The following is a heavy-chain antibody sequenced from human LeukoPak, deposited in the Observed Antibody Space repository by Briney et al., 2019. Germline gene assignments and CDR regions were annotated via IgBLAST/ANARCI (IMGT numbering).Heavy chain of an antibody. V-gene: IGHV1-3*01. Sequence: ASVKVSCKASGYTFTSYAMHWVRQAPGQRPEWMGWINAGNGNTKYSQKFQGRVTITRDTSASTAYMELSSLRSEDTAVYYCARSPTIYGSGAPFGYWGQGTLVTVSS. J-gene: IGHJ4*02. D-gene: IGHD3-10*01. CDR2: INAGNGNT. CDR1: GYTFTSYA. CDR3: ARSPTIYGSGAPFGY.